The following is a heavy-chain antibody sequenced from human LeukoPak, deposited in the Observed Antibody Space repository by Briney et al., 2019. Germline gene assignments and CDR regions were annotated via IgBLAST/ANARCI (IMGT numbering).Heavy chain of an antibody. CDR1: GFTFSNYD. CDR2: IGTAGDT. V-gene: IGHV3-13*01. D-gene: IGHD6-13*01. J-gene: IGHJ4*02. CDR3: ASSPAYSSSWYAIDS. Sequence: GGSLRLSCAASGFTFSNYDMHWVRQAAGKGLEWVSGIGTAGDTYYPASVKGRFTISRENAKSPLYLQINSLSAGDTAVYYCASSPAYSSSWYAIDSWGQGTLVTVPS.